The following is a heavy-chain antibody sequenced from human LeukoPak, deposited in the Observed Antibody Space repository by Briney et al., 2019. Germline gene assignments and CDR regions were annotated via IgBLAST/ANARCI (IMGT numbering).Heavy chain of an antibody. V-gene: IGHV3-64D*06. D-gene: IGHD3-10*01. CDR3: VTDRRGILVRGTTFDY. CDR2: ISSNGGST. Sequence: GESLRLSCSASGFTFSSYAMHWVRQAPGKGLEYVSAISSNGGSTYYADSVKGRFTISRDNSKNTLYLQMSSLRAEDTAVNYCVTDRRGILVRGTTFDYWGQGTLVTVSS. J-gene: IGHJ4*02. CDR1: GFTFSSYA.